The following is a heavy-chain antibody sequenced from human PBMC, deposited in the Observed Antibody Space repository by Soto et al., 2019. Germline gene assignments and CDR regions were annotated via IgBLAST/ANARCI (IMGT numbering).Heavy chain of an antibody. CDR1: GFTFRSYG. CDR3: AKDGGMVATVDYFDY. J-gene: IGHJ4*02. Sequence: GGSLRLSCAAYGFTFRSYGMHWVRQAPGKGLEWVAVISYDGSNKYYADSVKGRFTISRDNSKNTLYLQMNSLRAEDTAVYYCAKDGGMVATVDYFDYWGQGTLVTVSS. D-gene: IGHD5-12*01. V-gene: IGHV3-30*18. CDR2: ISYDGSNK.